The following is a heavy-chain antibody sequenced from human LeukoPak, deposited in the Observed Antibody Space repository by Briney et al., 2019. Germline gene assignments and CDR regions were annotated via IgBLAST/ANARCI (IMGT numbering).Heavy chain of an antibody. CDR3: ARGITFGGVIAS. J-gene: IGHJ4*02. CDR1: GGSISSGGYS. Sequence: SETLSLTCAVSGGSISSGGYSWSWIRQPPGKGLEWIGYIYHSGSTYYNPSLKSRVTISVDRSKNQFSLKLSSVTAADTAVYYCARGITFGGVIASWGQGTLVTVSS. CDR2: IYHSGST. V-gene: IGHV4-30-2*01. D-gene: IGHD3-16*02.